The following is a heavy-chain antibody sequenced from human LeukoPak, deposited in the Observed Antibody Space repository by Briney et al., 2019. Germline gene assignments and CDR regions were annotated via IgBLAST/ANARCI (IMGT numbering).Heavy chain of an antibody. CDR2: TYYRSKWYN. CDR3: AREVAAAFPEVRGAFDI. Sequence: SQTLSLTCAISGDSVSSNSAAWNWIRQSPSRGLEWLGRTYYRSKWYNDYVVSVKSRITINPDTSKNQFSLQLNSVTPEDTAVYYCAREVAAAFPEVRGAFDIWGQGTMVTVSS. V-gene: IGHV6-1*01. J-gene: IGHJ3*02. D-gene: IGHD6-13*01. CDR1: GDSVSSNSAA.